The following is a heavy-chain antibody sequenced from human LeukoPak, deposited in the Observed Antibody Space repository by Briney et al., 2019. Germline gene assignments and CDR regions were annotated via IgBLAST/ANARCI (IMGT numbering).Heavy chain of an antibody. CDR3: ARGPPMYNWFDP. V-gene: IGHV4-34*01. Sequence: SETLSLTCTVSAYSMSRGYYWSWICQPPGKGLEWIGEINHSGSTNYNPSLKSRVTISVDTSKNQFSLKLSSVTAADTAVYYCARGPPMYNWFDPWGQGTLVTVSS. CDR1: AYSMSRGYY. J-gene: IGHJ5*02. CDR2: INHSGST.